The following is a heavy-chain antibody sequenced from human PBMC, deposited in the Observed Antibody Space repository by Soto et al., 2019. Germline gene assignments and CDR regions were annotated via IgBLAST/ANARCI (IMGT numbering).Heavy chain of an antibody. CDR1: GFTFSNAW. J-gene: IGHJ4*02. CDR3: ATGGYYFDY. Sequence: GGSLRLSCVGSGFTFSNAWMNWVRQAPGKGLEWVARIKSKPDGGKTEYGAPVKGRFTISRDDSKNTVYLQMNSLKTDDTAVYYCATGGYYFDYWGQGTLVTVSS. V-gene: IGHV3-15*07. CDR2: IKSKPDGGKT.